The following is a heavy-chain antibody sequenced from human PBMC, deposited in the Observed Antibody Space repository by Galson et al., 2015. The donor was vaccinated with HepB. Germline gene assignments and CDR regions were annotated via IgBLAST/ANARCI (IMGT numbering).Heavy chain of an antibody. D-gene: IGHD3-22*01. V-gene: IGHV1-69*13. CDR1: GDIFTNYA. CDR2: IIPIFDTK. Sequence: SVKVSCKASGDIFTNYALSWVRQAPGQGLDWVGGIIPIFDTKNYAQNFQGRVTITADESTSTAYLELSSLRSEDTAVYYCARSSHYYDYRGGSAFAFWGPGTRVTVSS. CDR3: ARSSHYYDYRGGSAFAF. J-gene: IGHJ3*01.